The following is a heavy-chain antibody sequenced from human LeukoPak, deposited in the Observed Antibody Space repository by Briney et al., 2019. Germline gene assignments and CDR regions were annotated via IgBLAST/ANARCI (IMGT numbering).Heavy chain of an antibody. CDR3: AKMKGHPLPKYYLDV. CDR1: GFTFSGFA. J-gene: IGHJ6*01. Sequence: GVSLRLSCAASGFTFSGFAMSWVRRTPGKGLEWVSGISGSGDNTLYADSVKGRFTISRDNSKNTVYLEMNILRAEDTAIYYCAKMKGHPLPKYYLDVWGQGTTVTVSS. D-gene: IGHD2/OR15-2a*01. CDR2: ISGSGDNT. V-gene: IGHV3-23*01.